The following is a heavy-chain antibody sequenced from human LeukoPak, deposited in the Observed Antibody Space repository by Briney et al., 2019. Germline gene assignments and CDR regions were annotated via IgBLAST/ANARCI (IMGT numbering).Heavy chain of an antibody. CDR3: ARTGPAHSSGWYRRYYFDY. V-gene: IGHV1-18*01. Sequence: ASVKVSCKASGYTVTSYGISLVRQAAGQGLEWMGRISAYNGNTYYAQKLQGRVTMTTDTSTSTAYMELRSLRSDDTAVYYWARTGPAHSSGWYRRYYFDYWGQGTLVTVSS. J-gene: IGHJ4*02. D-gene: IGHD6-19*01. CDR1: GYTVTSYG. CDR2: ISAYNGNT.